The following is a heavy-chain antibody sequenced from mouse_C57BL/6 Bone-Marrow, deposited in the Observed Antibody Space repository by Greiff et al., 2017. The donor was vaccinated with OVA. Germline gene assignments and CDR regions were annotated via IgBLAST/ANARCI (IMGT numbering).Heavy chain of an antibody. V-gene: IGHV5-16*01. Sequence: EVQLVESEGGLVQPGSSMKLSCTASGFTFSDYYMAWVRQVPEKGLEWVANINYDGSSNYYLDSLKSRFIISRGNAKNILYLQMDSLKSEDTTTYYCARVGSFYYFDYWGQGTTLTVSS. CDR2: INYDGSSN. CDR3: ARVGSFYYFDY. CDR1: GFTFSDYY. J-gene: IGHJ2*01. D-gene: IGHD1-1*01.